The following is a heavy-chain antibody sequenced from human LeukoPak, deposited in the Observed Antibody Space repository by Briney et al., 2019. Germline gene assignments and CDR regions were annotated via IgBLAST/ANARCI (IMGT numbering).Heavy chain of an antibody. CDR1: GFTVSTNY. Sequence: GGSLRLSCAASGFTVSTNYMSWARQAPGKGLEWVSLIYNCGSTYYADSVKGRFTISRDNSKNTLYVQMNSLRPDDTAVYYCAREGGIQLCGIHLCVPITTSISDLWGRGTLVTVSS. D-gene: IGHD5-18*01. V-gene: IGHV3-66*03. CDR2: IYNCGST. J-gene: IGHJ2*01. CDR3: AREGGIQLCGIHLCVPITTSISDL.